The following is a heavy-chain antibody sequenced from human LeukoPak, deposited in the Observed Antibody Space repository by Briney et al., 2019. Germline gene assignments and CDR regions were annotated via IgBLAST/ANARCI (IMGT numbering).Heavy chain of an antibody. V-gene: IGHV1-2*02. CDR3: ALPAAILPYPNNNWVDP. D-gene: IGHD2-2*01. Sequence: ASVKVSCKASGYTFTGYYMHWVRQAPGQGLEWMGWINPNSGGTNYAQKFQGRITMTRDTSITTAYMELSSLRSDDTAVYYCALPAAILPYPNNNWVDPWGQGTLVTVSS. CDR1: GYTFTGYY. CDR2: INPNSGGT. J-gene: IGHJ5*02.